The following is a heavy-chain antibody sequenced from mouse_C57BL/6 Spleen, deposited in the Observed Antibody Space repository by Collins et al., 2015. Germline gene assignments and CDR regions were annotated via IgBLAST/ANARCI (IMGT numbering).Heavy chain of an antibody. Sequence: EVQLQQSGAELVRPGASVKLSCTASGFNIKDDYMHWVKQRPEQGLEWIGWIDPENGDTEYASKFQGKATITADTSSNTAYLQLSSLTSEDTAVYYCTTLGERGVYYFDYWGQGTTLTVSS. CDR2: IDPENGDT. CDR3: TTLGERGVYYFDY. J-gene: IGHJ2*01. D-gene: IGHD4-1*01. CDR1: GFNIKDDY. V-gene: IGHV14-4*01.